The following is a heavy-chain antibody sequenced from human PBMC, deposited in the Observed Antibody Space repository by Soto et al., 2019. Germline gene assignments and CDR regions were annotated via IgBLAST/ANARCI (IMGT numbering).Heavy chain of an antibody. Sequence: SVKVSCKASGGTFSSYAISWVRQAPGQGLEWMGGIIPIFGTANYAQKFQGRATITADESTSTAYMELSSLRSEDTAVYYCARSGFCSSTSCYEVYYYYYGMDVWGQGTTVTVSS. CDR1: GGTFSSYA. J-gene: IGHJ6*02. V-gene: IGHV1-69*13. CDR2: IIPIFGTA. CDR3: ARSGFCSSTSCYEVYYYYYGMDV. D-gene: IGHD2-2*01.